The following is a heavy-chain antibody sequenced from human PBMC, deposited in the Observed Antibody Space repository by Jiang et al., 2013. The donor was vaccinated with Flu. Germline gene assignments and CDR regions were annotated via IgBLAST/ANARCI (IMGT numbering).Heavy chain of an antibody. CDR2: INHSGST. Sequence: LLKPSETLSLTCAVYGGSFSGYYWSWIRQPPGKGLEWIGEINHSGSTNYNPSLKSRVTISVDTSKNQFSLKLSSVTAADTAVYYCASFRGCSSASCFHDYYGMDVWGQGTTVTVSS. D-gene: IGHD2-2*01. CDR3: ASFRGCSSASCFHDYYGMDV. J-gene: IGHJ6*02. CDR1: GGSFSGYY. V-gene: IGHV4-34*01.